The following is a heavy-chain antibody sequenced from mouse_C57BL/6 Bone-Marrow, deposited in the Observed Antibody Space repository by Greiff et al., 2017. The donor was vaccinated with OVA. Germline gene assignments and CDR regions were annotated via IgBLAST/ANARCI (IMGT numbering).Heavy chain of an antibody. CDR3: ARGARTVWYFDV. CDR1: GFTFSDYG. Sequence: EVKVVESGGGLVKPGGSLKLSCAASGFTFSDYGMHWVRQAPEKGLEWVAYISSGSSTIYYADTVKGRFTISRDNAKNTLFLQMTSLRSEDTAMYYCARGARTVWYFDVWGTGTTGTVSP. V-gene: IGHV5-17*01. CDR2: ISSGSSTI. J-gene: IGHJ1*03.